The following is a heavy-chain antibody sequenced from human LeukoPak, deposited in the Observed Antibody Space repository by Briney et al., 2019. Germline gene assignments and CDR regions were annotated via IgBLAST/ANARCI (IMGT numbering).Heavy chain of an antibody. CDR1: GFTFSSYW. Sequence: GGSLRLSCAASGFTFSSYWMSWVRQAPGKGLEWVANIKQDGGEKYYVDSVKGRFTISRDNAKNSLYLQMNSLRAEDTAVYYCARGRRKIVVVPAATALDYWGQGTLVTVSS. V-gene: IGHV3-7*03. J-gene: IGHJ4*02. CDR3: ARGRRKIVVVPAATALDY. D-gene: IGHD2-2*01. CDR2: IKQDGGEK.